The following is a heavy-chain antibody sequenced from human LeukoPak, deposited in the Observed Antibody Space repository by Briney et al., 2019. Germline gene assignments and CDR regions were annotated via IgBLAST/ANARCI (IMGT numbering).Heavy chain of an antibody. Sequence: GASVKVSCTASGYTFTSYAMNWVRQAPGQGLEWMGWINTNTGNPTYAQGFTGRFVFSLDTSVSTAYLQISSLKAEDTAVYYCAREEVSSSWYPYKKNWFDPWGQGTLVTVSS. CDR2: INTNTGNP. CDR3: AREEVSSSWYPYKKNWFDP. D-gene: IGHD6-13*01. CDR1: GYTFTSYA. V-gene: IGHV7-4-1*02. J-gene: IGHJ5*02.